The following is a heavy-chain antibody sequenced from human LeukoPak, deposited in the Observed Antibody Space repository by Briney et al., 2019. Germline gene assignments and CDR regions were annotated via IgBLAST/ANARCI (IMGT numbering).Heavy chain of an antibody. Sequence: SETLSLTCTVSGYSISSGYYWGWIRQPPGKGLEWIGNIYPSGTTYYNPSLKTRVTISVDTSKNQFSLKLSSVTAADTAVYYCARTGMSKPDYFDYWGQGTLVTVSS. V-gene: IGHV4-38-2*02. D-gene: IGHD1-14*01. CDR2: IYPSGTT. CDR1: GYSISSGYY. J-gene: IGHJ4*02. CDR3: ARTGMSKPDYFDY.